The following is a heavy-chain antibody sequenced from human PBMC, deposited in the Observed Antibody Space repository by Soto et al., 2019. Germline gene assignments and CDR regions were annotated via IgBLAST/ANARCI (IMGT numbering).Heavy chain of an antibody. Sequence: QVPLVQSGAEVKKPGASVKVSCKASGYTFTSYGISWVRQAPGQGLEWMGWISAYNGNTNYAQKLQGRVTMTTDTSTSTAYMELRSLRSDDTAVYYCARDLIAARPWSTPNHLDYWGQGTLVTVSS. CDR2: ISAYNGNT. CDR3: ARDLIAARPWSTPNHLDY. J-gene: IGHJ4*02. CDR1: GYTFTSYG. V-gene: IGHV1-18*01. D-gene: IGHD6-6*01.